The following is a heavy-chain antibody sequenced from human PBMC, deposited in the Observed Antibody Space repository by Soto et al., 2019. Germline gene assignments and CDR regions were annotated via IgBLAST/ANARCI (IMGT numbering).Heavy chain of an antibody. CDR3: ASGYVDHFFDF. CDR1: GYNRSTYT. D-gene: IGHD3-22*01. CDR2: ISAETGNT. J-gene: IGHJ4*02. Sequence: QVHLVQSGGEVKKPGASVIVSCKTSGYNRSTYTSNWVRQAPGHGLEWIGWISAETGNTDYPRKFQGRVTVTMDTSKTTSYMEVRNLRSDDTAVYYCASGYVDHFFDFWGQGTLVTVSS. V-gene: IGHV1-18*04.